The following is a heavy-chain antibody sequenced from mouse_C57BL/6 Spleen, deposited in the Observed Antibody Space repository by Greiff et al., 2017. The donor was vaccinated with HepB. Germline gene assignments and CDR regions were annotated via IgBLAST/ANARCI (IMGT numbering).Heavy chain of an antibody. CDR2: INPSSGYT. D-gene: IGHD6-1*01. CDR3: ARSSPDWYFDV. V-gene: IGHV1-7*01. J-gene: IGHJ1*03. Sequence: VMLVESGAELAKPGASVKLSCKASGYTFTSYWMHWVKQRPGQGLEWIGYINPSSGYTKYNQKFKDKATLTADKSSSTAYMQLSSLTYEDSAVYYCARSSPDWYFDVWGTGTTVTVSS. CDR1: GYTFTSYW.